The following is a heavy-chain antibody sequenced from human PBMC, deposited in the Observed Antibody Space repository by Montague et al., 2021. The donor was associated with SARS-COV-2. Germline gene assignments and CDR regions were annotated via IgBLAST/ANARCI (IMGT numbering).Heavy chain of an antibody. V-gene: IGHV3-66*01. CDR2: IYSGDST. Sequence: YLRLSCAASGFTVRSNYMSWVRQAPGKGLEWVSVIYSGDSTYYADSVKGRFTISRDNSKNTLYLQMNSLRAEDTAVYYYAARARYYYDMDVWGQGTTVTVSS. J-gene: IGHJ6*02. CDR1: GFTVRSNY. CDR3: AARARYYYDMDV.